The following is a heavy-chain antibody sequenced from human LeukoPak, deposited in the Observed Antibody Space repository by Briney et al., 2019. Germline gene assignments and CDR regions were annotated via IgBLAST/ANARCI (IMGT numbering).Heavy chain of an antibody. CDR1: GGSISSYY. CDR2: IYYSGST. Sequence: SETLSLTCTVSGGSISSYYWSWIRQPPGKGLEWIGYIYYSGSTNYNPSLKSRVTISVDTSKNQFSLKLSSVTAADTAVYYCAGGYSYGPGWAFDYWGQGTLLTVSS. V-gene: IGHV4-59*01. CDR3: AGGYSYGPGWAFDY. J-gene: IGHJ4*02. D-gene: IGHD5-18*01.